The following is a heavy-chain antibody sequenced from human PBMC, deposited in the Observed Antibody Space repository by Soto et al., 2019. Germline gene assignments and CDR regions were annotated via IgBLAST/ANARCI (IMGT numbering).Heavy chain of an antibody. V-gene: IGHV4-31*03. CDR3: ATXXXXXXXXXXXFDP. Sequence: QVQLQESGPGLVKPSQTLSLTCTVSGGSISSGGYYWSWIRQHPGKGLEWIGYIYYSGSTYYNPSLKSRVTIAVDTSTNQFSLKLSSVTAADTAVYYCATXXXXXXXXXXXFDPWGQGTLVTVSS. CDR1: GGSISSGGYY. J-gene: IGHJ5*02. CDR2: IYYSGST.